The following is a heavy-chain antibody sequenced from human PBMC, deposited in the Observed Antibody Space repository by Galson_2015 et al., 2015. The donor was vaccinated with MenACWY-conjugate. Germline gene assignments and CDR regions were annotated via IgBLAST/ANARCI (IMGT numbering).Heavy chain of an antibody. D-gene: IGHD3-10*02. CDR3: AREVMFSRNFYAIDY. V-gene: IGHV6-1*01. CDR2: TYFKSKWYN. Sequence: CAICGDSVSSHNAAWNWIRQSPSRGLEWLGRTYFKSKWYNDYAASVKSRLTINPDTSKNLISLQLNSVTPEDTAVYYCAREVMFSRNFYAIDYWGQGTRVTISS. J-gene: IGHJ4*02. CDR1: GDSVSSHNAA.